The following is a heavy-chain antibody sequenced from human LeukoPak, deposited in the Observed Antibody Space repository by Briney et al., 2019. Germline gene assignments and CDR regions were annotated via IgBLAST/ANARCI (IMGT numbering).Heavy chain of an antibody. CDR2: IYYSGST. CDR1: GGSISSYY. J-gene: IGHJ4*02. V-gene: IGHV4-59*01. Sequence: SQTLSLTCTVSGGSISSYYWSWIWQPPGKGLEWRGYIYYSGSTNYNPSLKSRVTISVDTSKNQFSLKPSSVTAADTAVYYCARDPSLYSSSWYGNFDYWGQGTLVTVSS. D-gene: IGHD6-13*01. CDR3: ARDPSLYSSSWYGNFDY.